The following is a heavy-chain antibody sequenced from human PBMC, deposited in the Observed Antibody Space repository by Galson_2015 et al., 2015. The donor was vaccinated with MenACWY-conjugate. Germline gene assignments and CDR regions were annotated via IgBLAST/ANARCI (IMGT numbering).Heavy chain of an antibody. CDR2: IKPDGSQK. J-gene: IGHJ4*02. V-gene: IGHV3-7*04. CDR3: ARGARWLDD. CDR1: RFTFSTYW. D-gene: IGHD2-15*01. Sequence: SLRLSCAASRFTFSTYWMTWVRQAPGKGLEWVANIKPDGSQKNYVDSVKGRFTISRDNARDSLYLQMNSLRAEDTAIYYCARGARWLDDWGQGTLVTVSS.